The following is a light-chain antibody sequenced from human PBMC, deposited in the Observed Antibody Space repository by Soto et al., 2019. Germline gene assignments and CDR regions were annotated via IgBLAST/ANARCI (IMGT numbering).Light chain of an antibody. Sequence: DIQLTQSPSLLSASVGDRVTITCRASQSVSRFLNWYQQKPGKAPNLLIYGASSLQSGVPSRFSGSGAGTDFTLTISSLQPEDFATYYCQQGYSTTITFGQGTRLEIK. CDR2: GAS. CDR3: QQGYSTTIT. CDR1: QSVSRF. V-gene: IGKV1-39*01. J-gene: IGKJ5*01.